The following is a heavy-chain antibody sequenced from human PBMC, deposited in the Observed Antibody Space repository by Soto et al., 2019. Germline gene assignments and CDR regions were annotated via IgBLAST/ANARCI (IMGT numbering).Heavy chain of an antibody. J-gene: IGHJ4*02. CDR2: ISSSSSTI. V-gene: IGHV3-48*01. CDR3: ARDYYGAYAPFDY. CDR1: GFTFSSYS. Sequence: EVQLVESGGGLVQPGGSLRLSCAASGFTFSSYSMNWVRQAPGKGLEWVSYISSSSSTIYYADSVKGRFTISRDNAKNSLYLQMNSLRAEDTAVYYCARDYYGAYAPFDYWGQGTLVTVSS. D-gene: IGHD4-17*01.